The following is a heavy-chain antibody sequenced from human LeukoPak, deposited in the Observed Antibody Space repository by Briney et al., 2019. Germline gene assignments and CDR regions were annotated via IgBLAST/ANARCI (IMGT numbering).Heavy chain of an antibody. V-gene: IGHV3-7*01. CDR2: INQDGSEK. CDR3: ARDFRNAGDY. D-gene: IGHD1-14*01. CDR1: GFTFTTYW. J-gene: IGHJ4*02. Sequence: GGSLRLSCAASGFTFTTYWINWVRQAPGKGLESVAVINQDGSEKYYVDSVKGRFTISRDNAKNSLYLQMNSLRAEDTAVYYCARDFRNAGDYWGQGTLVTVSS.